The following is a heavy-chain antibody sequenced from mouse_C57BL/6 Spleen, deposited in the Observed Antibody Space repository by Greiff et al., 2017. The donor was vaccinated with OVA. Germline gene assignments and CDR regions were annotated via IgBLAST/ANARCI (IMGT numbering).Heavy chain of an antibody. CDR3: ARPSYYGSLDY. Sequence: EVKLMESGGGLVKPGGSLKLSCAASGFTFSDYGMHWVRQAPEKGLEWVAYISSGSSTIYYADTVKGRFTISRDNAKNTLFLQMTSLRSEDTAMYYCARPSYYGSLDYWGQGTTLTVSS. V-gene: IGHV5-17*01. D-gene: IGHD1-1*01. CDR1: GFTFSDYG. J-gene: IGHJ2*01. CDR2: ISSGSSTI.